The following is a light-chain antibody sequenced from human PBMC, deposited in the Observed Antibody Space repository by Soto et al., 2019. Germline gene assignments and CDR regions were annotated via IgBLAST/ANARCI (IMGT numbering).Light chain of an antibody. J-gene: IGKJ5*01. V-gene: IGKV1-9*01. CDR3: QHLNSYPPT. Sequence: DIQLTQSPSFLSASVGDRGTITCRATQAITSYLAWYQQRPGKAPNRLIYAASTLQSGVPSRFSGSGSGTEFTLTISSLPPEDFANYCCQHLNSYPPTLGQRTRLEIK. CDR1: QAITSY. CDR2: AAS.